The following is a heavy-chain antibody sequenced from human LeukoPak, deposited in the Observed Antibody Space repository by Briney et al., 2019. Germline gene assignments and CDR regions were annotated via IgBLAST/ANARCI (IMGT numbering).Heavy chain of an antibody. CDR1: GFTFSSYW. D-gene: IGHD3-10*01. CDR3: ARGNSHAFDI. CDR2: ITSDGSTT. J-gene: IGHJ3*02. V-gene: IGHV3-74*01. Sequence: GGSLRLSCAASGFTFSSYWMHWVRQPPGKELVWVSRITSDGSTTGYADSVKGRFTISRDNAKNTLYLQMNSLRVEDTAVYYCARGNSHAFDIWGQGTMVSVSS.